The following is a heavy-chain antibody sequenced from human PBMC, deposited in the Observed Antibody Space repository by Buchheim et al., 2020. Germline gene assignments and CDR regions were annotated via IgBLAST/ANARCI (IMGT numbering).Heavy chain of an antibody. CDR1: GFTFSSYA. CDR2: ISGSGGST. V-gene: IGHV3-23*01. CDR3: AKTVLRFLEWLSEGYYFDY. D-gene: IGHD3-3*01. Sequence: EVQLLESGGGLVQPGGSLRLSCAASGFTFSSYAMSWVRQAPGKGLEWVSAISGSGGSTYYADSVKGRVTISRDNSKNTLYLQMNSLRAEDTAVYYCAKTVLRFLEWLSEGYYFDYWDQGTL. J-gene: IGHJ4*02.